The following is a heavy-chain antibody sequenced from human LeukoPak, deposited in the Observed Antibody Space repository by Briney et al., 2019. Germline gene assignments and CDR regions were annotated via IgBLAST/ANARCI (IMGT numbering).Heavy chain of an antibody. D-gene: IGHD3-22*01. Sequence: GASVKVSCTASGGTFSSYAISWVRQAPGQGLEWMGGIIPIFGTANYAQKFQGRVTITADESTSTAYMELSSLRSEDTAVYYCARPGVTTMIVVADAFDIWGQGTMVTVSS. CDR1: GGTFSSYA. CDR3: ARPGVTTMIVVADAFDI. J-gene: IGHJ3*02. CDR2: IIPIFGTA. V-gene: IGHV1-69*13.